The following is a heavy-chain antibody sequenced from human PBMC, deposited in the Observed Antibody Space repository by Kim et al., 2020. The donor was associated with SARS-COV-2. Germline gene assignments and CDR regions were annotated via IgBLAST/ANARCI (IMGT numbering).Heavy chain of an antibody. D-gene: IGHD4-17*01. J-gene: IGHJ4*02. CDR1: GGSFSGYY. CDR2: INHSGST. V-gene: IGHV4-34*01. CDR3: ARGPRTTVTYFDY. Sequence: SETLSLTCAVYGGSFSGYYWSWIRQPPGKGLEWIGEINHSGSTNYNPSLKSRVTISVDTSKNQFSLKLSSVTAADTAVYYCARGPRTTVTYFDYWGQGTLVTVSS.